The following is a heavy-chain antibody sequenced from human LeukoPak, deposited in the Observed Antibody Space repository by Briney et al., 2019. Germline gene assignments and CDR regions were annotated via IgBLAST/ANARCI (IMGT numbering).Heavy chain of an antibody. CDR1: GGSFSGYY. D-gene: IGHD6-13*01. J-gene: IGHJ5*02. CDR2: INHSGST. V-gene: IGHV4-34*01. Sequence: SETLSLTCAVYGGSFSGYYWSWIRQPPGKGLEWIGEINHSGSTNYNPSLKSRVTISVDTSKNQFSLKLSSVTAADTAVYYCARGVGIAAAAWFDPWGQGTLVTVSS. CDR3: ARGVGIAAAAWFDP.